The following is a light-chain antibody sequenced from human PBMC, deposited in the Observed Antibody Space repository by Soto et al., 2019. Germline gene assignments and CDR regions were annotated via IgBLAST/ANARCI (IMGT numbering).Light chain of an antibody. CDR1: SSDVGGYNY. J-gene: IGLJ1*01. CDR3: SSYTNINTRACV. Sequence: QSALTQPASVSGSPGQSITISCTGTSSDVGGYNYVSWYQQHPGKAPKLIIYEVRNRPSGVSSRFSGSKSGNTASLTISGLQAEDEAEYYCSSYTNINTRACVFGTGTKVTVL. CDR2: EVR. V-gene: IGLV2-14*01.